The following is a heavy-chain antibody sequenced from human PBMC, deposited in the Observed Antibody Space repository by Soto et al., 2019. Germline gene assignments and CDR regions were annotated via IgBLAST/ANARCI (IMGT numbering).Heavy chain of an antibody. CDR3: ARVLIPEDGYSGSRGWFDP. CDR2: IIPIFGTA. J-gene: IGHJ5*02. Sequence: SVKVSCKASGGTFSSYAISWVRQAPGQGLEWMGGIIPIFGTANYAQKFQGRVTITADESTSTAYMELSSLRSEDTAVYCCARVLIPEDGYSGSRGWFDPWGQGTLVTVSS. D-gene: IGHD1-26*01. V-gene: IGHV1-69*13. CDR1: GGTFSSYA.